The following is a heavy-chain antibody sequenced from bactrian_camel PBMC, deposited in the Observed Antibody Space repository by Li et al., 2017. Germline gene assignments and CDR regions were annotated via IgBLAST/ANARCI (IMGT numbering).Heavy chain of an antibody. J-gene: IGHJ4*01. CDR3: ATDRRGPVLPGLIPPRQGNY. CDR2: IAYDGWVT. D-gene: IGHD1*01. CDR1: GFQFSDYP. Sequence: DVQLVESGGGSVQTGGSLRLSCAASGFQFSDYPMSWVRQAPGKGLEWVAQIAYDGWVTRYHDSAKGRFTISRDNAKNTLYLQMNSLKSEDTALYYCATDRRGPVLPGLIPPRQGNYWGQGTQVTVS. V-gene: IGHV3S42*01.